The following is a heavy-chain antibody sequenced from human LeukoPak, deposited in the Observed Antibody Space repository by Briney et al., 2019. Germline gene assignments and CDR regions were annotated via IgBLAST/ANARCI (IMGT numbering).Heavy chain of an antibody. CDR1: GASISSHY. D-gene: IGHD1-26*01. CDR3: ARDIRAVGATLYFDY. Sequence: SETLSLTCSVSGASISSHYWSWIRQTPGKGLEWIGQIYYSGSTNYNPSLKSRVTISVDTSKNQFSLKLSSVTAADTAVYYCARDIRAVGATLYFDYWGQGTLVTVSS. CDR2: IYYSGST. J-gene: IGHJ4*02. V-gene: IGHV4-59*11.